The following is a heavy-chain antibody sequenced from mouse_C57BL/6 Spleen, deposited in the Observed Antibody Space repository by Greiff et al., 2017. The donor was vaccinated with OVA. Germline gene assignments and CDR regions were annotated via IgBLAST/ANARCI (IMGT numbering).Heavy chain of an antibody. V-gene: IGHV5-17*01. Sequence: EVKVVESGGGLVKPGGSLKLSCAASGFTFSDYGMHWVRQAPEKGLEWVAYISSGSSTIYYADTVKGRFTISRDNAKNTLFLQMTSLRSEDTAMYYCARTIYYGSSSAWFAYWGQGTLVTVSA. CDR3: ARTIYYGSSSAWFAY. CDR2: ISSGSSTI. D-gene: IGHD1-1*01. J-gene: IGHJ3*01. CDR1: GFTFSDYG.